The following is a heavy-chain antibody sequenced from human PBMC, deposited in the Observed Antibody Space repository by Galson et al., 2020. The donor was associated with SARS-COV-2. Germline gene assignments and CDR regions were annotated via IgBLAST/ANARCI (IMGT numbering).Heavy chain of an antibody. J-gene: IGHJ5*02. Sequence: QLGESLQISCVASGILLTNSAMNWVRQAPGKGLEWVSYISGSGSTTYYVDSVKGRFTISRDKAKNSLYLQMNSLRPEDTAVYYCARDQSGFVNWFDPWGQGTLVTVSS. V-gene: IGHV3-48*01. D-gene: IGHD3-3*01. CDR1: GILLTNSA. CDR2: ISGSGSTT. CDR3: ARDQSGFVNWFDP.